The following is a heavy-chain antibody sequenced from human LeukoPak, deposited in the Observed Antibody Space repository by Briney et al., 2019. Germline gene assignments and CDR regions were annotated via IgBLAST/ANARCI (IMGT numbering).Heavy chain of an antibody. J-gene: IGHJ4*02. V-gene: IGHV3-21*01. D-gene: IGHD6-13*01. CDR2: ISSSSSYI. Sequence: GGSLRLSCAASGFTFSSYSMNWVRQAPGKGLEWVSSISSSSSYIYYADSVKGRFTISRDNAKNSLYLQINSLRAEDTAVYYCARGIDSSSWFSLDYWGQGTLVTVSS. CDR1: GFTFSSYS. CDR3: ARGIDSSSWFSLDY.